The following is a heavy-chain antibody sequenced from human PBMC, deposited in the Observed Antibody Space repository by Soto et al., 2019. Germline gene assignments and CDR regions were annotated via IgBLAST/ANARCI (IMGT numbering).Heavy chain of an antibody. CDR2: IVVGSGNT. J-gene: IGHJ6*02. Sequence: QMQLVQSGPEVKKPGTSVKVSCKASGFTFTSSAMQWVRQARGQRLEWIGWIVVGSGNTNYAQKFQERVTITRDMSTSTAYMELSSLRSEDTAVYYCAADCISANCGYSYGYYYGMDVWGQGTTVTVSS. D-gene: IGHD5-18*01. CDR3: AADCISANCGYSYGYYYGMDV. V-gene: IGHV1-58*02. CDR1: GFTFTSSA.